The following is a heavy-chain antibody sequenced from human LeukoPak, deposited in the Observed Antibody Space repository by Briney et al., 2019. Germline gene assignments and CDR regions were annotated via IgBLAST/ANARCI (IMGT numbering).Heavy chain of an antibody. Sequence: GGSLRLSCAASGFSFSSYDMHWVRQGSGKGLEWVSSIDTAGDTYYLGSVKGRFTISRENAKNSLYLQMNSLRAEDTAVYYCTRGSCRSTSCYDRLNGLDVWGQGTTVTVSS. CDR1: GFSFSSYD. CDR3: TRGSCRSTSCYDRLNGLDV. CDR2: IDTAGDT. J-gene: IGHJ6*02. V-gene: IGHV3-13*01. D-gene: IGHD2-2*01.